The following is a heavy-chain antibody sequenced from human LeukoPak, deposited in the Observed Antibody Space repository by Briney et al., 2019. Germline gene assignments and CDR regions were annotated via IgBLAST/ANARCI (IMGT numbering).Heavy chain of an antibody. CDR3: ARWAVPAAIVADRRYFDL. J-gene: IGHJ2*01. CDR2: ISHSGNT. CDR1: GRSFGGYY. D-gene: IGHD2-21*01. V-gene: IGHV4-34*01. Sequence: SETLSLTCAVSGRSFGGYYWSWVRQPTGKGLEWIGEISHSGNTNYNPSLESRVTISVDTSKNQCSLKLTSVTAADTAVYFCARWAVPAAIVADRRYFDLWGRGALVTVSS.